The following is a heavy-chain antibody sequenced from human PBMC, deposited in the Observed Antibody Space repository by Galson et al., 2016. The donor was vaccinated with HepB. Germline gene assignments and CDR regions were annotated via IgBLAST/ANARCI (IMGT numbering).Heavy chain of an antibody. CDR3: AREGLADGSYFDY. Sequence: SLRLSCAASGFTFTNYWMTWVRQAPGKGLEWVANIKEDGTEKCYADSVKGRFTISRDNARNSQYLRMNSLRAEDTGIYYCAREGLADGSYFDYWGRGTLVTVS. V-gene: IGHV3-7*01. D-gene: IGHD5-24*01. CDR2: IKEDGTEK. J-gene: IGHJ4*02. CDR1: GFTFTNYW.